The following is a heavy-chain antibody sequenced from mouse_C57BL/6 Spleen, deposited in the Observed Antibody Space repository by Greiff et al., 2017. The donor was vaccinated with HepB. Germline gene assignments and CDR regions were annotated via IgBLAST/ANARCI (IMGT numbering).Heavy chain of an antibody. CDR1: GYTFTDYE. V-gene: IGHV1-15*01. CDR3: TRGGWVH. D-gene: IGHD2-3*01. J-gene: IGHJ2*01. Sequence: ESGAELVRPGASVTLSCKASGYTFTDYEMHWVKQTPVHGLEWIGAIDPETGGTAYNQKFKGKAILTADKSSSTAYMELRSLTSEDSAVYYCTRGGWVHWGQGTTLTVSS. CDR2: IDPETGGT.